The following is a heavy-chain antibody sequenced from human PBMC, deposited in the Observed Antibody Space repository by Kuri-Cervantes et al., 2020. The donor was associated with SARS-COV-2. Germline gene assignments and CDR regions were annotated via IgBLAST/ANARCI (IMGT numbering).Heavy chain of an antibody. J-gene: IGHJ4*02. CDR3: ARVPIAAPDY. V-gene: IGHV4-38-2*02. CDR1: GYSISSGYY. CDR2: IYHSGST. Sequence: GSLRLSCTVSGYSISSGYYWGWIRQPPGKGLEWIGSIYHSGSTYYNPSLKSRVTISVDTSKNQFSLKLSSVTAADTAVYYCARVPIAAPDYWGQGTLVTVSS. D-gene: IGHD6-13*01.